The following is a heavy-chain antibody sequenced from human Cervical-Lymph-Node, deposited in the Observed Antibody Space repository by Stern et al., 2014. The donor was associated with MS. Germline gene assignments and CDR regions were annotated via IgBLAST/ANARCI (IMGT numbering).Heavy chain of an antibody. J-gene: IGHJ6*02. CDR3: ARGETGTTAHYYYGMDV. D-gene: IGHD1-1*01. CDR1: GGTFRSYA. CDR2: VIPIFGTA. Sequence: QVQLVESGAEVKKPGSSVKVSCKASGGTFRSYAISWVRQAPGQVLEWMGGVIPIFGTANYAQTFQGTVTITADESTSTAYMELSSLRSEDTAVYYCARGETGTTAHYYYGMDVWGQGTTVTVSS. V-gene: IGHV1-69*01.